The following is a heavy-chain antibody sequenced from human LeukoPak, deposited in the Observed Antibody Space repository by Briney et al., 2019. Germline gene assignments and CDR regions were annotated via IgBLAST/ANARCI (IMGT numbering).Heavy chain of an antibody. V-gene: IGHV1-46*01. D-gene: IGHD2-21*01. CDR2: INPSGGST. CDR1: GYTFTSYY. J-gene: IGHJ3*02. Sequence: ASVKVSCKASGYTFTSYYMHWVRQAPGQGLEWMGIINPSGGSTSYAQKFQGRVTMTRDMSTSTVYMELSSLRSEDTAVYYCARRGAGGEGIVDAFDIWGQGTMVTVSS. CDR3: ARRGAGGEGIVDAFDI.